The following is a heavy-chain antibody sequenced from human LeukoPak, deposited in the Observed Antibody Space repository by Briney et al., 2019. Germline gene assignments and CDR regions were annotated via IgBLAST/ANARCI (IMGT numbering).Heavy chain of an antibody. CDR3: ARDRAWNYFDY. V-gene: IGHV3-30*03. CDR2: ISNDGSRK. D-gene: IGHD3-3*01. J-gene: IGHJ4*02. Sequence: GMHWVXQAXXXXLEWVAIISNDGSRKYYAHSVEGRFTISRDNSKNTLYLQMDSLRAEDTAVYYCARDRAWNYFDYWGQGTLVTVSS.